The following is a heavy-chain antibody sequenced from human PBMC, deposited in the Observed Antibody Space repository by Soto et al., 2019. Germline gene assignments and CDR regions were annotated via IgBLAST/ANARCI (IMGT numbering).Heavy chain of an antibody. CDR3: ARDLGSWYFDL. Sequence: ASVKVSCKACGYTFTSYYMHWVRQAPGQGLEWMGIINPSGGSTSYAQKFQGRVTMTRDTSTSTVYMELSSLRSEDTAVYYCARDLGSWYFDLWGRGTLVTVSS. J-gene: IGHJ2*01. D-gene: IGHD3-10*01. CDR2: INPSGGST. V-gene: IGHV1-46*01. CDR1: GYTFTSYY.